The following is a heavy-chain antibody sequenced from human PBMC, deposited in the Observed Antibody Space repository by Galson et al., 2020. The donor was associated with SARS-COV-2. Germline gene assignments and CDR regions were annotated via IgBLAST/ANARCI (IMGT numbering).Heavy chain of an antibody. V-gene: IGHV1-69*06. D-gene: IGHD5-12*01. Sequence: KISCTASGGNFNSYDFSWVRQAPGQGLEWMGSIIPLFGTSNYAPKFQGRVTITADKSTSRVYMELTSLTSEDTAMYYCARDWEGYAGSCCFDTWGQGTRVIVSS. CDR1: GGNFNSYD. J-gene: IGHJ3*02. CDR2: IIPLFGTS. CDR3: ARDWEGYAGSCCFDT.